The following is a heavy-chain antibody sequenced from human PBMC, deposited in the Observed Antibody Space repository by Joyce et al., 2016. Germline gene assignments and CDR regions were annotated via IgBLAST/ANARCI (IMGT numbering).Heavy chain of an antibody. Sequence: QVQLLQSGAEVRKPGSSVKVYCRASGGTFSTYEISWIRHAPGQGLEWMGGIIPIFGSPKYAHTFQGRVTITADDSTSTSYLEVNNLIPEDTALYYCARGSAYFDYWGQGTQVIVSS. CDR3: ARGSAYFDY. J-gene: IGHJ4*02. D-gene: IGHD2-2*01. V-gene: IGHV1-69*01. CDR1: GGTFSTYE. CDR2: IIPIFGSP.